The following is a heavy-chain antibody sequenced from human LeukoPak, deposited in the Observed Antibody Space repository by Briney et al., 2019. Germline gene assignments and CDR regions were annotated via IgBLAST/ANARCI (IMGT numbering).Heavy chain of an antibody. J-gene: IGHJ6*02. CDR2: IIPIFGIA. V-gene: IGHV1-69*04. CDR3: ARGSTMVRGGPYYGMDV. CDR1: GGTFSSYA. Sequence: GASVKVSCKASGGTFSSYAISWVRQAPGQGLEWMGRIIPIFGIANYAQKFQGRVTITADKSTSTAYMELSSLRSEDTAVYYCARGSTMVRGGPYYGMDVWGQGTTVTVSS. D-gene: IGHD3-10*01.